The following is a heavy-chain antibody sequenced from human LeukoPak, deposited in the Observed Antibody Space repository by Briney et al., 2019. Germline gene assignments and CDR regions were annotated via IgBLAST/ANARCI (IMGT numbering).Heavy chain of an antibody. CDR3: ARVDYGDSYYFDY. Sequence: SETLSLTCTVSGGSISSYYWSWIRQPPGKGLEWIGFIYHSGSTYYSPSLKSRLSISVDWSRNQFSLKLNSVTAADTAVYYCARVDYGDSYYFDYWGQGALVTVSS. CDR1: GGSISSYY. D-gene: IGHD4-17*01. V-gene: IGHV4-59*12. CDR2: IYHSGST. J-gene: IGHJ4*02.